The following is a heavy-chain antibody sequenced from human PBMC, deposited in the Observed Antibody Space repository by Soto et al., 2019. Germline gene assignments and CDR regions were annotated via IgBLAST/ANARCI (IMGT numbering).Heavy chain of an antibody. CDR3: ARPADSSGYYHWLVFDI. D-gene: IGHD3-22*01. CDR1: GYSFTSYW. J-gene: IGHJ3*02. V-gene: IGHV5-51*01. CDR2: IFPGVSDT. Sequence: PGESLKISCKGSGYSFTSYWIGWVRQMPGKGLVWLGIIFPGVSDTRYSPSFQGQVTISADKSISTAYLQWSSLKASDTAFYYCARPADSSGYYHWLVFDIWGQGTMVTVSS.